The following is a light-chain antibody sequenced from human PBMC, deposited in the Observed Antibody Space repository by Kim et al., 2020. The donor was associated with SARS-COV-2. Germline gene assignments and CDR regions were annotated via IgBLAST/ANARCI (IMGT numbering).Light chain of an antibody. Sequence: IQLTQSPTSLSASVGDRVTFICRASQDISTYLAWYQQKPGKAPKLLISGASTLQNGVPSRFSGSGSGTDFTLTISSLQSEEFATYVCQQFNSYPRSFGQGTKLEI. CDR3: QQFNSYPRS. CDR1: QDISTY. CDR2: GAS. V-gene: IGKV1-9*01. J-gene: IGKJ2*01.